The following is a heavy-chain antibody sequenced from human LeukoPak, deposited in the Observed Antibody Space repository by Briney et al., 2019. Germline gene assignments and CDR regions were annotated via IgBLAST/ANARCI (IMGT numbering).Heavy chain of an antibody. V-gene: IGHV1-2*02. CDR3: AGQLPYYYDSSGYPAVFDY. Sequence: ASVKVSCKASGYTFTSYAMHWVRQAPGQRLEWMGWINPNSGGTNYAQKFQGRVTMTRDTSISTAYMELSRLRSDDTAVYYCAGQLPYYYDSSGYPAVFDYRGQGTLVTVSS. D-gene: IGHD3-22*01. J-gene: IGHJ4*02. CDR1: GYTFTSYA. CDR2: INPNSGGT.